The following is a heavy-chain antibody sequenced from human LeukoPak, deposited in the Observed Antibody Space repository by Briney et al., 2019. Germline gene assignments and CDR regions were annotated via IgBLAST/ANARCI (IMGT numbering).Heavy chain of an antibody. CDR1: AFTFSSYG. V-gene: IGHV3-30*18. CDR3: AKEYTKDYSSGYH. CDR2: ISYDGSNK. J-gene: IGHJ5*02. D-gene: IGHD3-22*01. Sequence: GGSLRLSCAASAFTFSSYGMHWVRQAPGKGLEWVAVISYDGSNKYYADSVKGRFTISRDNSKNTLYLQMNSLRAEDTAVYYCAKEYTKDYSSGYHWGQGTLVTVSS.